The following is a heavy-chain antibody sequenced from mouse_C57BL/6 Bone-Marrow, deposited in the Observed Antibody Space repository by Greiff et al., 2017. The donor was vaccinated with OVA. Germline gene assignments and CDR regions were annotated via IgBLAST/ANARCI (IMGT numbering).Heavy chain of an antibody. CDR2: INPGSGGT. J-gene: IGHJ2*01. D-gene: IGHD2-13*01. CDR1: GYAFTNYL. V-gene: IGHV1-54*01. CDR3: ARSIAGEGY. Sequence: QVQLQQSGAELVRPGTSVKVSCKASGYAFTNYLIEWVKQRPGQGLEWIGVINPGSGGTNYNEKFKGKATLTADKSSSTAYMQLSSLTSEDSAVYFCARSIAGEGYWGQGTTLTVSS.